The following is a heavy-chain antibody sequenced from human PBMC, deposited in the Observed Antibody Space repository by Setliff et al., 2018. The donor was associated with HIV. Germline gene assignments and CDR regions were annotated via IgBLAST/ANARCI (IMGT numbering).Heavy chain of an antibody. V-gene: IGHV1-2*02. CDR3: ARDGGPYGDYGGGAFDI. J-gene: IGHJ3*02. CDR1: GYTFTGYY. Sequence: APVKVSCKASGYTFTGYYMHWVRQAPGQGLEWMGWINPNSGGTNYAQKFQGRVTMTRDTSISTAYMELSRLRSDDTAVYYCARDGGPYGDYGGGAFDIWGQGTMVTVSS. D-gene: IGHD4-17*01. CDR2: INPNSGGT.